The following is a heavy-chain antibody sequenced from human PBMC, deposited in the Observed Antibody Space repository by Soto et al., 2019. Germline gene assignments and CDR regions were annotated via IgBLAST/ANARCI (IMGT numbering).Heavy chain of an antibody. CDR3: AKDTMGHCSGGSCYYNWFDP. J-gene: IGHJ5*02. V-gene: IGHV3-9*01. CDR2: ISWNSGSI. CDR1: GFTFDDYA. D-gene: IGHD2-15*01. Sequence: EVQLVESGGGLVQPGRSLRLSCAASGFTFDDYAMHWVRQAPGKGLEWVSGISWNSGSIGYADSVKGRFTISRDNAKNSLYLQMNSLRAEDTALYYCAKDTMGHCSGGSCYYNWFDPWGQGTLVTVSS.